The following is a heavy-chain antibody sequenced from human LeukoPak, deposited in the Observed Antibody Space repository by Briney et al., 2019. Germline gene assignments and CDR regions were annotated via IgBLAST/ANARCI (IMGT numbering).Heavy chain of an antibody. Sequence: GASVKVSCKAPGYNSAEYYIRWVRQAPGQGLEWMGWIKPDSGGTDYAQRFHGRVTMTRDTSISTAYMEVSGLRSDDTAVYYCARGINWFDSWGQGTLVTVSS. J-gene: IGHJ5*01. CDR1: GYNSAEYY. V-gene: IGHV1-2*02. CDR3: ARGINWFDS. D-gene: IGHD3-10*01. CDR2: IKPDSGGT.